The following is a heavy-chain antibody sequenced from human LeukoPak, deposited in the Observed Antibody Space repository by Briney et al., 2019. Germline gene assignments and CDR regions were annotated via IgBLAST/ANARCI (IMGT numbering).Heavy chain of an antibody. J-gene: IGHJ3*02. CDR3: ARSNWNEDAFDI. CDR2: IYYSGST. D-gene: IGHD1-1*01. V-gene: IGHV4-59*01. CDR1: GGSISSYY. Sequence: PSETLSLTCTVSGGSISSYYWSWIRQPPGKGLEWIGYIYYSGSTNYNPSLKSRDTISVDTSKNQFSLKLRSVTAADTAVYYCARSNWNEDAFDIWGQGTMVTVSS.